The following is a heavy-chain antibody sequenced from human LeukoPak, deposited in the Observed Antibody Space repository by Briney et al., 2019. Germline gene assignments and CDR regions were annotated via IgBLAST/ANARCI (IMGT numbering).Heavy chain of an antibody. CDR1: GFTISNYW. V-gene: IGHV3-7*05. J-gene: IGHJ5*01. CDR3: ARTGKSDS. CDR2: IKTDGSET. Sequence: SGGSLRLSCAASGFTISNYWMNWVRQAPGKGLEWVANIKTDGSETYYVDSVKGRFTISRDNAKNSVYLQMNSLRAEDTAIYYCARTGKSDSWGQGTLVTVSA.